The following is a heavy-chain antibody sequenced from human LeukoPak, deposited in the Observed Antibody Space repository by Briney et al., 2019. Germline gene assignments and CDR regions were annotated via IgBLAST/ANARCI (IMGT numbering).Heavy chain of an antibody. V-gene: IGHV3-23*01. D-gene: IGHD1-26*01. CDR3: APGWVNGN. CDR1: GFTFSLYV. Sequence: GGSLRLSCAASGFTFSLYVVSCPRQAPGEGLEWVPSLSGSGDSTYYANSVKGRFTISRDNSKNTLYLQTNSLRADYTAVYYCAPGWVNGNWSQGTLVTVSS. J-gene: IGHJ4*02. CDR2: LSGSGDST.